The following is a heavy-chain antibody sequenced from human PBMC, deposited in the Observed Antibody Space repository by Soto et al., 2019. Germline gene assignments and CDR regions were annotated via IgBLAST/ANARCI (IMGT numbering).Heavy chain of an antibody. D-gene: IGHD3-22*01. Sequence: PSETLSLTCTVSGGSISSGDYYRSWIRQPPGKGLEWIRYIYYSGSTYYNPSLKSRVTISVDTSKNQFSLKLSSVTAADTAVYYCARGGHYYDSSGYYYDYGMDVWGQGTTVTVSS. CDR2: IYYSGST. J-gene: IGHJ6*02. CDR3: ARGGHYYDSSGYYYDYGMDV. CDR1: GGSISSGDYY. V-gene: IGHV4-30-4*01.